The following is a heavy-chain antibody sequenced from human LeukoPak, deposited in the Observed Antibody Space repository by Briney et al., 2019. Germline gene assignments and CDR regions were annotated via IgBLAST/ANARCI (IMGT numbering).Heavy chain of an antibody. CDR3: ARGVFGGGEKLMFQH. D-gene: IGHD3-16*01. V-gene: IGHV1-46*01. J-gene: IGHJ1*01. Sequence: ASVKVSCKASGYTFTSYYIHWVRQAPGQGLEWMGIINPSGGSTSYPQKFQDRVTMTRDTSTSTVDMELSSLKSDDTAIYYWARGVFGGGEKLMFQHWGQGTLVTVSS. CDR2: INPSGGST. CDR1: GYTFTSYY.